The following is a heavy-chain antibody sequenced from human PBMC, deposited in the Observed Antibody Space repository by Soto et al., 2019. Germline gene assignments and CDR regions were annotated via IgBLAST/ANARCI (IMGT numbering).Heavy chain of an antibody. Sequence: GGSLRLSCTASGFTFGDYAMSWFRQAPGKGLEWVGFIRSKAYGGTTEYAASVKGRFTISRDDSKSIAYLQMNSLKTEDTAVYYCTRSMPVVPAASTPMVWAFDIWGQGTMVTVSS. CDR2: IRSKAYGGTT. D-gene: IGHD2-2*01. J-gene: IGHJ3*02. V-gene: IGHV3-49*03. CDR1: GFTFGDYA. CDR3: TRSMPVVPAASTPMVWAFDI.